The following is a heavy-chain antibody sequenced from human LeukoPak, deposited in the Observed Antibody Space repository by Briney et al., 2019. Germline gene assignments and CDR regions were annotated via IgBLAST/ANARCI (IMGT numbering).Heavy chain of an antibody. D-gene: IGHD2-2*01. J-gene: IGHJ6*03. CDR1: GYTLTSYD. CDR3: ARVDQLLSHSDYYYYMDV. Sequence: ASVKVSCKASGYTLTSYDINWVRQATGQGLEWMGWMNPNSGNTGYAQKFQGRVTMTRNTSISTAYMELSSLRSEDTAVYYCARVDQLLSHSDYYYYMDVWGKGTTVTISS. V-gene: IGHV1-8*01. CDR2: MNPNSGNT.